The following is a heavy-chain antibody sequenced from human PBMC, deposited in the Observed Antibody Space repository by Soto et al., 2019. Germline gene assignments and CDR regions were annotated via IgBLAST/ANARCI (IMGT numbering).Heavy chain of an antibody. J-gene: IGHJ6*03. CDR1: GYTFSSYG. CDR2: ITAHNGNT. CDR3: ARGVYYYYYMDV. V-gene: IGHV1-18*01. Sequence: QVQLVQSGAEVKKPGASVKVSCKASGYTFSSYGISWVRQAPGQGLEWMGWITAHNGNTFYAQRLQGRVTLTTDTSTCTAYMELRSLRSDDTAVYYCARGVYYYYYMDVWGKGTTVTVSS.